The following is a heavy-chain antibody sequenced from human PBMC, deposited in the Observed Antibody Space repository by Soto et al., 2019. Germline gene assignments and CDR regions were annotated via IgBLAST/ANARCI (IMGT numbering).Heavy chain of an antibody. CDR3: TSLYYGH. CDR1: GFSFGIYA. J-gene: IGHJ4*02. V-gene: IGHV3-15*01. D-gene: IGHD4-17*01. CDR2: IKSKADGGTT. Sequence: GGSLRLSCAASGFSFGIYAMSWVRQAPGKGLEWVGRIKSKADGGTTDYAAPVKGRFTISRDESQNTLYLQMNSLKTEDTAVYYCTSLYYGHWGQGTLVTVSS.